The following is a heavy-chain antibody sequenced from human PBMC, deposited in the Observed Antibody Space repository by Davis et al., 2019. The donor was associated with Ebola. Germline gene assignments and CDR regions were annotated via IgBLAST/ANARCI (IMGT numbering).Heavy chain of an antibody. CDR3: ARLGARRAVAALDY. CDR2: IYPGDSDT. V-gene: IGHV5-51*01. CDR1: GYGFTNYW. J-gene: IGHJ4*02. Sequence: GESLKISCKGSGYGFTNYWIGWVRQMPGKGLGWMGIIYPGDSDTRYSPSFQGQVTISADKSISTAYLQWSSLKASDTAMYYCARLGARRAVAALDYWGQGTLVTVSS. D-gene: IGHD6-19*01.